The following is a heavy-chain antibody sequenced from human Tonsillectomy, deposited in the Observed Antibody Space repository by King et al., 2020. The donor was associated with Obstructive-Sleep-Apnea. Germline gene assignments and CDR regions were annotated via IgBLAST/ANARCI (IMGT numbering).Heavy chain of an antibody. D-gene: IGHD3-10*01. CDR2: ISGSGGST. CDR3: PKDGISYYYGSGELPGFSWYFDL. Sequence: VQLVESGGGLVQPGGSLRLSCAASGFTFSSYAMSWVRQAPGKGLEWVSAISGSGGSTYYADSVKGRFTISRDNSKNTLYLQMNSLRAEDTAVYYCPKDGISYYYGSGELPGFSWYFDLWGRGTLVTVSS. V-gene: IGHV3-23*04. J-gene: IGHJ2*01. CDR1: GFTFSSYA.